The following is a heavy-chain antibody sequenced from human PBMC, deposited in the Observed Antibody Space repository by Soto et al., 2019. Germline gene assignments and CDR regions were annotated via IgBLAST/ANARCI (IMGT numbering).Heavy chain of an antibody. CDR1: GGSISSSSYY. CDR2: IYYSGST. V-gene: IGHV4-39*01. Sequence: SETLSLTCTVSGGSISSSSYYWGWIRQPPGKGLEWIGSIYYSGSTYYNPSLKSRVTISVDTSKNQFSLKLSSVTAADTAVYYCARLSRGYSYGYAFDYWGQGTLVTVSS. CDR3: ARLSRGYSYGYAFDY. D-gene: IGHD5-18*01. J-gene: IGHJ4*02.